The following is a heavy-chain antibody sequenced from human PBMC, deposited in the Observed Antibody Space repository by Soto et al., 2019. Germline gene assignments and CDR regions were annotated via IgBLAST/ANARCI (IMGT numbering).Heavy chain of an antibody. J-gene: IGHJ4*02. V-gene: IGHV3-21*01. CDR2: ISSSSSYI. Sequence: EVQLVESGGGLVKPGGSLRLSCAASGFTFSSYSMNWVRQAPGKGLEWVSSISSSSSYIYYADSVKGRFTISRDNAKNSLYLQMNSLRAEDTAVYYCALGVSSYMTTVLPFDYRGQGTLVTVSS. D-gene: IGHD4-4*01. CDR1: GFTFSSYS. CDR3: ALGVSSYMTTVLPFDY.